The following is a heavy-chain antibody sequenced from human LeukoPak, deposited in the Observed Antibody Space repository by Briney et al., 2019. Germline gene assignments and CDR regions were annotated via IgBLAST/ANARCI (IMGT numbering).Heavy chain of an antibody. D-gene: IGHD5-24*01. CDR1: GGSFSGYY. CDR3: ARVGYNYGV. J-gene: IGHJ6*04. Sequence: PSETLSLTCAVYGGSFSGYYWSWIRQPPGKGLEWIGEINHSGSTNYNPSLKSRVTISVDTSKNQFSLKLSSVTAADTAVYYCARVGYNYGVWGKGTTVTVSS. V-gene: IGHV4-34*01. CDR2: INHSGST.